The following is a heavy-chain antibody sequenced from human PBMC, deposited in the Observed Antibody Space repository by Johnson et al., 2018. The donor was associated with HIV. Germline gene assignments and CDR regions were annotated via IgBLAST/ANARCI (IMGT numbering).Heavy chain of an antibody. J-gene: IGHJ3*02. D-gene: IGHD1-26*01. CDR1: GFTFSSYA. CDR2: ISGSGVST. Sequence: VQVVESGGGLVQPGGSLRVSCAASGFTFSSYAMNWVRQTPGKGLEWVSGISGSGVSTYYADSVKGRFSISRDNPKNTVYLQMNSLRADDTALYYCAKVSWEARLGDPFDIWGQGTMVTVSS. CDR3: AKVSWEARLGDPFDI. V-gene: IGHV3-23*04.